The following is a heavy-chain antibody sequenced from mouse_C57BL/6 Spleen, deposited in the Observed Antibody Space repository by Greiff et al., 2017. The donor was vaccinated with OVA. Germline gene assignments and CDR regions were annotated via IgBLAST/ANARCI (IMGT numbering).Heavy chain of an antibody. Sequence: QVQLQQPGAELVRPGSSVKLSCKASGYTFTSYWMHWVKQRPIQGLEWIGNIDPSDSETHYNQKFKDKATLTVDKASSTAYMQLSSLTSEDSAVYYCARDYYSNYYLDYWGQGTTLTVSS. D-gene: IGHD2-5*01. V-gene: IGHV1-52*01. CDR1: GYTFTSYW. CDR2: IDPSDSET. CDR3: ARDYYSNYYLDY. J-gene: IGHJ2*01.